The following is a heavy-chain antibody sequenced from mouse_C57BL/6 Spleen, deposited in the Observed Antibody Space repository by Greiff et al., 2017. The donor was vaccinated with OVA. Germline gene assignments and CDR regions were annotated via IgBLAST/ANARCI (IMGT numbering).Heavy chain of an antibody. CDR2: INYDGSST. CDR3: ARGGRYDYDGSWFAY. CDR1: GFTFSDYY. V-gene: IGHV5-16*01. Sequence: EVNVVESAGGLVQPGSSMKLSCTASGFTFSDYYMAWVRQVPEKGLEWVANINYDGSSTYYLDSLKSRFIISRDNAKNILYLQMSSLKSEDTATYYCARGGRYDYDGSWFAYWGQGTLVTVSA. J-gene: IGHJ3*01. D-gene: IGHD2-4*01.